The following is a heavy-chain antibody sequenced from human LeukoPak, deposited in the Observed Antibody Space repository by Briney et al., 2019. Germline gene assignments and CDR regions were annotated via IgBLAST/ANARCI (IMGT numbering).Heavy chain of an antibody. CDR2: ISSSSSTI. CDR1: GFTFSSYS. Sequence: HGGSLRLSCAASGFTFSSYSMNWVRQAPGKGLEWVSYISSSSSTIYYADSVKGRFTISRDNAKNSLYLQMNSLRAEDTAVYYCARVIAAAGYDYWGQGTLVTVSS. CDR3: ARVIAAAGYDY. J-gene: IGHJ4*02. D-gene: IGHD6-13*01. V-gene: IGHV3-48*04.